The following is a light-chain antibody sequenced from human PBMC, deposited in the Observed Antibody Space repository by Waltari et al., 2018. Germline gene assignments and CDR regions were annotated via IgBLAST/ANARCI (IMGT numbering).Light chain of an antibody. CDR3: SSYAGSYSYV. CDR2: DVT. V-gene: IGLV2-11*01. Sequence: QSALAQPRSVSGSPGQSVTISCPGTSSYIGAYHYVPWYQQHPGKAPKRMIYDVTMRPSGVPDRFSGSKSGNTASLTISGLRTEDEADYYCSSYAGSYSYVFGTATKVTVL. J-gene: IGLJ1*01. CDR1: SSYIGAYHY.